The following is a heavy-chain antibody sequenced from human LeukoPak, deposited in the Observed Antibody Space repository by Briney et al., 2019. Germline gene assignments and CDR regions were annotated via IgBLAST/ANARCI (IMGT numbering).Heavy chain of an antibody. D-gene: IGHD6-6*01. CDR1: GGSFSGYY. J-gene: IGHJ4*02. Sequence: SETLSLTCAVYGGSFSGYYWSWIRQPPGKGLEWIGSIYYSGSTYYNPSLKSRVTISVDTSKNQFSLKLSSVTAADTAVYYCARQLGRSSSPLWGQGTLVTVSS. V-gene: IGHV4-34*01. CDR2: IYYSGST. CDR3: ARQLGRSSSPL.